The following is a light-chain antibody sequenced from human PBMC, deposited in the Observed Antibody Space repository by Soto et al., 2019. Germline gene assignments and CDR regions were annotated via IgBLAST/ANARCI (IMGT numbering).Light chain of an antibody. CDR1: SSNIGAGYD. V-gene: IGLV1-40*01. CDR3: RSYDNHVNGLVGGLV. J-gene: IGLJ2*01. Sequence: QSVLTQPPSVSGAPGQRVTISCTGTSSNIGAGYDVHWYQQLPGTAPKLLIYANSNRPSGVPDRFSGSKSGTSASLALTGLQAEDEGDYYCRSYDNHVNGLVGGLVLGGGTKLTVL. CDR2: ANS.